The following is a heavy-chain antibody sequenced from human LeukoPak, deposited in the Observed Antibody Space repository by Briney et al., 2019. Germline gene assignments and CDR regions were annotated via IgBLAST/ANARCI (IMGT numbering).Heavy chain of an antibody. CDR2: IYYSGST. V-gene: IGHV4-59*01. CDR1: GGSISSYY. CDR3: ARFDYYGSGRHFDL. Sequence: SETLSLTCTVSGGSISSYYWSWIRQPPGNGLEWIGYIYYSGSTNYNPSLKSRVTISVDTSKNQFSLKLSSVTAADTAVYYCARFDYYGSGRHFDLWGRGTLVTVSS. D-gene: IGHD3-10*01. J-gene: IGHJ2*01.